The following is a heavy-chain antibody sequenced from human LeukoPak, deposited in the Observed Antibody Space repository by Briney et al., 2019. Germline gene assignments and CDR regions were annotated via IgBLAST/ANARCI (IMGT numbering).Heavy chain of an antibody. CDR2: IKPNSGDT. CDR3: VRDRPHNWFDP. Sequence: GASVKVSCEASGYTFTGYYIHWVRQAPGQGLEWMGLIKPNSGDTKYAQKFQGRVTMTRDTSITTAYMELSSLRSDDTALYYCVRDRPHNWFDPWGQGTLVTVSS. J-gene: IGHJ5*02. V-gene: IGHV1-2*02. CDR1: GYTFTGYY.